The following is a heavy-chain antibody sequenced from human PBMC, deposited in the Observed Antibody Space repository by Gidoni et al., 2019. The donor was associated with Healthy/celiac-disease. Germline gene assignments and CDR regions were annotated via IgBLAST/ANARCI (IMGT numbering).Heavy chain of an antibody. D-gene: IGHD2-21*01. CDR1: GFTFSSYA. Sequence: QVQLVESGGGVVQPGRYLRLSCAASGFTFSSYAMHWVRQAPGKGLEWVAVISYDGSNKYYADSVKGRFTISRDNSKNTLYLQMNSLRAEDTAVYYCARNHPNIGVAELGMDVWGQGTTVTVSS. J-gene: IGHJ6*02. CDR2: ISYDGSNK. V-gene: IGHV3-30-3*01. CDR3: ARNHPNIGVAELGMDV.